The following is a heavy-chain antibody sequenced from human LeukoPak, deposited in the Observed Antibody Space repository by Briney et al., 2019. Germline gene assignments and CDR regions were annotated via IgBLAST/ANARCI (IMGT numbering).Heavy chain of an antibody. D-gene: IGHD3-22*01. J-gene: IGHJ5*02. CDR3: ARDAPYYHDSSGYYPAMYWFDP. Sequence: SVKVSCKASGDTFSSYAISWVRQAPGQGLEWMGGIIPIFGTAKYAQKFQGRVTITADESTSTAYMELSSLRSEDTAVYYCARDAPYYHDSSGYYPAMYWFDPWGQGTLATVSS. CDR1: GDTFSSYA. CDR2: IIPIFGTA. V-gene: IGHV1-69*13.